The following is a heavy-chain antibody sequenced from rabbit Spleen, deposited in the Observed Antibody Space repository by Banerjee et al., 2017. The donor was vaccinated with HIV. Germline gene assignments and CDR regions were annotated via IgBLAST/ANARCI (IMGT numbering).Heavy chain of an antibody. Sequence: QSLEESGGDLVKPGASLTLTCIASGVSFSGSSYMCWVRQAPGKGLEWIACIHTGSSAFTYFASWAKGRFTISKASSTTVTLQMTSLTAADTATYFCARDTSTSFSSYGMDLWGPGTLVTDS. CDR3: ARDTSTSFSSYGMDL. CDR1: GVSFSGSSY. CDR2: IHTGSSAFT. J-gene: IGHJ6*01. V-gene: IGHV1S40*01. D-gene: IGHD1-1*01.